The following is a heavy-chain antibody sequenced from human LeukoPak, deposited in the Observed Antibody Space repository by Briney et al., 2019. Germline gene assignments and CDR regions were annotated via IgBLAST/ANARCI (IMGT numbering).Heavy chain of an antibody. CDR2: IFYSGST. V-gene: IGHV4-39*01. CDR1: GGSISTSNYY. Sequence: PSETLSLTCTVSGGSISTSNYYWGWIRQPPGKGLEWIGNIFYSGSTYYSPSLRGRVTISLDTSRNQFSLKLNSVTAADTAVYYCARHGHPGSYDYWGQGTLVTVSS. CDR3: ARHGHPGSYDY. D-gene: IGHD1-26*01. J-gene: IGHJ4*02.